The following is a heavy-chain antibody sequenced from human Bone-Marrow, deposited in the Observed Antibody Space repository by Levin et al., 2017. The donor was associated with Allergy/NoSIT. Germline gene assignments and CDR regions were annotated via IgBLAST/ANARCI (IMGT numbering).Heavy chain of an antibody. CDR1: GFTFGNFA. CDR2: ISSNGRDQ. J-gene: IGHJ4*02. CDR3: VRQPCSGGRCYLDV. D-gene: IGHD2-15*01. V-gene: IGHV3-30*04. Sequence: GGSLRLSCAASGFTFGNFAMHWVRQAPGKGLDWVAVISSNGRDQYYANSVKGRFTISRDDSKSTVYLQVNSLRAEDTAVFYCVRQPCSGGRCYLDVWGQGTLVTVSS.